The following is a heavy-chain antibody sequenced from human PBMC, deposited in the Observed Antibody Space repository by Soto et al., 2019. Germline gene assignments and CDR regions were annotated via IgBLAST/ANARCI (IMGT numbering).Heavy chain of an antibody. V-gene: IGHV3-30-3*01. CDR2: ISYDGSNK. CDR1: GFTFSSYA. J-gene: IGHJ5*02. D-gene: IGHD2-2*01. CDR3: AREQGYCISTSCYSWFDP. Sequence: QVQLVESGGGVVQPGRSLRLSCAASGFTFSSYAMHWVRQAPGKGLEWVAVISYDGSNKYYADSVKGRFTISRDNSKNTLYLQMNSLRAEDTAVYYCAREQGYCISTSCYSWFDPWGQGTLVTVSS.